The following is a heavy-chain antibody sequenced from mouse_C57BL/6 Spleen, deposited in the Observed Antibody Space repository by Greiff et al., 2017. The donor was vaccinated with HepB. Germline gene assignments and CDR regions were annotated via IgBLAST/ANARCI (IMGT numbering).Heavy chain of an antibody. CDR3: ARPFTTVVATRAWFAY. CDR1: GFTFSDYG. V-gene: IGHV5-17*01. CDR2: ISSGSSTI. D-gene: IGHD1-1*01. Sequence: EVRVVESGGGLVKPGGSLKLSCAASGFTFSDYGMHWVRQAPEKGLEWVAYISSGSSTIYYADTVKGRFTISRDNAKNTLFLQMTSLRSEDTAMYYCARPFTTVVATRAWFAYWGQGTLVTVSA. J-gene: IGHJ3*01.